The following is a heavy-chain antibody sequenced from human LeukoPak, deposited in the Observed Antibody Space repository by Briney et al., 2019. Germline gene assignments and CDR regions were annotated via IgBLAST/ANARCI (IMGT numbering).Heavy chain of an antibody. D-gene: IGHD2-15*01. J-gene: IGHJ4*02. CDR3: AKFRDKGIVVAAFDY. Sequence: GGSLRLSCAASGFTFNSYAMSWVRQAPGKGLEWVSAISGSGGSTYYADSVKGRFTISRDNSKNTLYPQMNSLRAEDTAVYYCAKFRDKGIVVAAFDYWGQGTLVTVSS. CDR2: ISGSGGST. V-gene: IGHV3-23*01. CDR1: GFTFNSYA.